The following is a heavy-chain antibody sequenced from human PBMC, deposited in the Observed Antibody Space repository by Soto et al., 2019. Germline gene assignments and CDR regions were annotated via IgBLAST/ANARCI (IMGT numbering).Heavy chain of an antibody. CDR3: ARAVYDILTGPSDYYGMDV. CDR1: GFTFSSYS. D-gene: IGHD3-9*01. Sequence: GGSLRLSCAASGFTFSSYSMYWVRQAPGKGLEWVSSISSSSSYIYYADSVKGRFTISRDNAKNSLYLQMNSLRAEDTAVYYCARAVYDILTGPSDYYGMDVWGQGTTVTV. V-gene: IGHV3-21*01. J-gene: IGHJ6*02. CDR2: ISSSSSYI.